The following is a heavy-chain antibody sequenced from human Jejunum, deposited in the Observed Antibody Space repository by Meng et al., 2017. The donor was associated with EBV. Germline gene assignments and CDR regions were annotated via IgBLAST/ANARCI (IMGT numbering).Heavy chain of an antibody. Sequence: QVQLQASGPGLVKTSEPLSLTCTVSGGSVSSGTYYWTWIRQPPGKGLEWIGYIYNSGSTNYTPSLKSRVTISLDTSKNQFSLKLSSVTAADTAMYYCARNWNFWGQGTLVTVSS. D-gene: IGHD1-1*01. CDR1: GGSVSSGTYY. J-gene: IGHJ4*02. V-gene: IGHV4-61*01. CDR3: ARNWNF. CDR2: IYNSGST.